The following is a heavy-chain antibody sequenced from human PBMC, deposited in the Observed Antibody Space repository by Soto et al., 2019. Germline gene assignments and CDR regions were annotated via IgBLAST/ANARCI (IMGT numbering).Heavy chain of an antibody. CDR3: ARVSDYYNFDY. V-gene: IGHV3-74*01. CDR2: INSDGSST. J-gene: IGHJ4*02. D-gene: IGHD3-3*01. Sequence: GSLRLSCAASGFTFSRYWMHWVRQAPGKGLVWVSRINSDGSSTSHADSVKGRFTISRDNAKNTLYLQMNSLRAEDTAVYYCARVSDYYNFDYWGQGNVVTVSS. CDR1: GFTFSRYW.